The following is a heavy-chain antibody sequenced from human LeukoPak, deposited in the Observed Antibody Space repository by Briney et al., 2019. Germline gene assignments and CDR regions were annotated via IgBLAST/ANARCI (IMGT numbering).Heavy chain of an antibody. CDR3: AKDIGDSSSWYSYYYYGMDV. D-gene: IGHD6-13*01. CDR1: GFTFDDYA. V-gene: IGHV3-9*01. CDR2: ISWNSGSI. Sequence: GRPLRLSCAASGFTFDDYAMHWVRQAPGKGLEWVSGISWNSGSIGYADSVKGRFTISRDNAKNSLYLQMNSLRAEDTALYYCAKDIGDSSSWYSYYYYGMDVWGQGTTVTVSS. J-gene: IGHJ6*02.